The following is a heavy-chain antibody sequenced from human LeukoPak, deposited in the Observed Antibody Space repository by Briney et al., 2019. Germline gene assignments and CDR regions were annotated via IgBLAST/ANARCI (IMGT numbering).Heavy chain of an antibody. V-gene: IGHV3-13*01. CDR2: IGTAGDT. CDR3: ARRSSGWNGEYYFDY. D-gene: IGHD6-19*01. CDR1: GFTFSSDD. Sequence: PGGSLRLSCAASGFTFSSDDMHWVRQATGKGLEWVSAIGTAGDTYYPGSVKGRFTISRENAKNSLYLQMNSLRAGDTAVYYCARRSSGWNGEYYFDYWGQGTLVTVSS. J-gene: IGHJ4*02.